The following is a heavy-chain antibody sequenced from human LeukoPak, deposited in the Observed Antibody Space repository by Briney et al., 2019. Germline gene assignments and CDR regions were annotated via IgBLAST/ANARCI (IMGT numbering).Heavy chain of an antibody. D-gene: IGHD6-19*01. V-gene: IGHV4-34*01. Sequence: PSETLSLTCTVYGGSFSGYYWSWIRQPPGEGLEWIGEINHSGSTNYNPSLKSRVTISVDTSKNQFSLKLSSVTAADTAVYYCARDGPTGYSSGWSPNDYFDYWGQGTLVTVSS. J-gene: IGHJ4*02. CDR3: ARDGPTGYSSGWSPNDYFDY. CDR1: GGSFSGYY. CDR2: INHSGST.